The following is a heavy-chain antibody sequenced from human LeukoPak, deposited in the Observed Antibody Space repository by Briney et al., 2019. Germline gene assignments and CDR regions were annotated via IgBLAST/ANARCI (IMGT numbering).Heavy chain of an antibody. CDR3: ARGEYYYDSSGYHHAFDI. CDR1: GFTFSSYW. J-gene: IGHJ3*02. V-gene: IGHV3-21*01. CDR2: ISSGSSYI. Sequence: PGGSLRLSCAASGFTFSSYWMHWVRQAPGKGLEWVSSISSGSSYIYYADSVKGRFTISRDNAKNSLYLQMNSLRAEDTAVYYCARGEYYYDSSGYHHAFDIWGQGTMVTVSS. D-gene: IGHD3-22*01.